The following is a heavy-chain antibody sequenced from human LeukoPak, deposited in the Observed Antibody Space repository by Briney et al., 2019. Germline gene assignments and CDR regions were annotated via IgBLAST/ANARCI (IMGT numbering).Heavy chain of an antibody. Sequence: SETLSLTCTVSGVSISSGDYYWRWIRQPPGKGLEWIAYIYYSGSTYYNPSLKSRITISVHTSKHQFSLKLSSVTAADTAVYYCARCRFVGYSYPGIGYFDYWGQGTLVTVSS. D-gene: IGHD5-18*01. CDR2: IYYSGST. V-gene: IGHV4-30-4*01. J-gene: IGHJ4*02. CDR1: GVSISSGDYY. CDR3: ARCRFVGYSYPGIGYFDY.